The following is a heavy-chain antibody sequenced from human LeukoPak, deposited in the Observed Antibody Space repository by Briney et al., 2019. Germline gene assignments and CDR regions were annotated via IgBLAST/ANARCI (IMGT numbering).Heavy chain of an antibody. CDR2: ISGSGGST. J-gene: IGHJ4*02. V-gene: IGHV3-23*01. CDR1: AFTFSSYG. CDR3: AKDLFACSSTSCYSQSH. Sequence: GGSLRLSCAASAFTFSSYGMSWVRQAPGKGLEWVSAISGSGGSTYYADSVKGRFTISRDNSKNTLYLQMNSLRAEDTAVYYCAKDLFACSSTSCYSQSHWGQGTLVTVSS. D-gene: IGHD2-2*01.